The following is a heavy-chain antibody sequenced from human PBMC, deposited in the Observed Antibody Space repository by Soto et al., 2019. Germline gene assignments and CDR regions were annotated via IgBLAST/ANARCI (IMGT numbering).Heavy chain of an antibody. D-gene: IGHD2-15*01. V-gene: IGHV4-59*08. CDR2: IYYSGST. CDR1: GGSISSYY. Sequence: SETLSLTCTVSGGSISSYYWSWIRQPPGKGLEWIGYIYYSGSTNYNPSLKSRVTISVDTSKNQFSLKPSSVTAADTAVYYCARGDMGYWGQGTLVTVSS. CDR3: ARGDMGY. J-gene: IGHJ4*02.